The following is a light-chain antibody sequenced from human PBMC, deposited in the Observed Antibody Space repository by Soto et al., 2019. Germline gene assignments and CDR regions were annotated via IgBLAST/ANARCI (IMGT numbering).Light chain of an antibody. CDR2: DTS. CDR1: QSVSNK. CDR3: QQYNTWRSIT. Sequence: EIVLTQSPGTLSLSPGDRATLSCRASQSVSNKLAWYQHKPGQAPRVLIYDTSTRAAGIPARFSGSGSGTDFTLTISSLQSEDFAVYYCQQYNTWRSITFGQGTRLEI. V-gene: IGKV3-15*01. J-gene: IGKJ5*01.